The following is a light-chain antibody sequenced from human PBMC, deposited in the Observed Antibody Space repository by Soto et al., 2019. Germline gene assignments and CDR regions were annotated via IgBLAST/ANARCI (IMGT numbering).Light chain of an antibody. Sequence: ELVLTQSPGTLSLSPGEGATLSCRASQSISSTYLAWYQQKPGQAHRLLIYATSTTTTGIPHRFSGSESRTVFTFISSSLEREDIAVYCCQKYGRFTFDPGTKVDFK. CDR2: ATS. J-gene: IGKJ3*01. CDR3: QKYGRFT. V-gene: IGKV3-20*01. CDR1: QSISSTY.